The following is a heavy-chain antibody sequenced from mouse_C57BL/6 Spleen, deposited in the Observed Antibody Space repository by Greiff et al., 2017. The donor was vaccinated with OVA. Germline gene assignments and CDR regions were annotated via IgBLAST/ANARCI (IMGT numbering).Heavy chain of an antibody. V-gene: IGHV1-82*01. J-gene: IGHJ4*01. CDR2: IYPGDGDT. CDR1: GYAFSSSW. D-gene: IGHD2-2*01. CDR3: ARENGYDYAMDY. Sequence: QVQLQQSGPELVKPGASVKISCKASGYAFSSSWMNWVKQRPGKGLEWIGRIYPGDGDTNYNGKFKGKATLTADKSSSTASMQLSGLSSEDSAVYFCARENGYDYAMDYWGKGTSVSAST.